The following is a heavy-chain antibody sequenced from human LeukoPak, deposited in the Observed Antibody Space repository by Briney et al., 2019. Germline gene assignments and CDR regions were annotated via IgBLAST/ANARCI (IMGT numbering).Heavy chain of an antibody. Sequence: PSETLSLTCTVSGDSIRSYYWSWIRQPPGKGLEWIGYIYYSGSTNYNRSLRSRVTISVDTSSNQFSLKLTSVTAADTAVYYCARTDTGSYFWFDPWGQGTLVTVSS. CDR1: GDSIRSYY. CDR3: ARTDTGSYFWFDP. D-gene: IGHD1-26*01. J-gene: IGHJ5*02. CDR2: IYYSGST. V-gene: IGHV4-59*01.